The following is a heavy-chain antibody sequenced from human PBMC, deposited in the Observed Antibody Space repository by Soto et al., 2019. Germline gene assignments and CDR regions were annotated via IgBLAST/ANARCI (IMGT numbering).Heavy chain of an antibody. V-gene: IGHV3-21*01. CDR1: GFTFSSYS. Sequence: GGSLRLSFAASGFTFSSYSMNWVRQAPGKGLEWVSSISSSSSYIYYADSVKGRFTISRDNAKNSLYLQMNSLRAEDTAVYYCARDPDTADFDYWGQGTLVTVSS. CDR2: ISSSSSYI. D-gene: IGHD5-18*01. CDR3: ARDPDTADFDY. J-gene: IGHJ4*02.